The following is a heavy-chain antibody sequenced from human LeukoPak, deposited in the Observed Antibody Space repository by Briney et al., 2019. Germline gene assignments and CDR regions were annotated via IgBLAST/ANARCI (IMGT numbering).Heavy chain of an antibody. D-gene: IGHD6-6*01. V-gene: IGHV3-74*01. CDR1: GFTFSNYW. Sequence: GGSLRLSCAASGFTFSNYWMHWVRQAPGKGLVWVSRINSDGINTSYADSVKGRFTISRDNAKNTLYLQMNSLKTEDTAVYYCTTDDDSSSSLLDYWGQGTLVTVSS. CDR3: TTDDDSSSSLLDY. CDR2: INSDGINT. J-gene: IGHJ4*02.